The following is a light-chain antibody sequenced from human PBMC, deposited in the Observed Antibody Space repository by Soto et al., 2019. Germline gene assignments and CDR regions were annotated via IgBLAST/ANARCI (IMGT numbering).Light chain of an antibody. CDR3: CSYTSISTLV. Sequence: QSALTQPASVSGSPGQSITISCTGTSSDIGAYNYVSWYQQPPGKAPKLVIYEVSDRPSGVSTRFSGSKSGNTASLTISGLQTDDEADYFCCSYTSISTLVFGGGTQLTVL. CDR2: EVS. J-gene: IGLJ3*02. CDR1: SSDIGAYNY. V-gene: IGLV2-14*01.